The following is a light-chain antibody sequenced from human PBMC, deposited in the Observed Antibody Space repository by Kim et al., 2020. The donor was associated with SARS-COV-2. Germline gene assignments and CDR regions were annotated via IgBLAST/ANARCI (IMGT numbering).Light chain of an antibody. CDR2: RTN. V-gene: IGLV7-43*01. J-gene: IGLJ3*02. CDR1: AGAVTSGNY. CDR3: LLYYGSSWV. Sequence: PGGTVTLTCASSAGAVTSGNYPLWFQQKPGQAPRTLIYRTNDKHSWTPARVSGSLLGGKAALTLSGVRPEDEAEYFCLLYYGSSWVFGGGTQLTVL.